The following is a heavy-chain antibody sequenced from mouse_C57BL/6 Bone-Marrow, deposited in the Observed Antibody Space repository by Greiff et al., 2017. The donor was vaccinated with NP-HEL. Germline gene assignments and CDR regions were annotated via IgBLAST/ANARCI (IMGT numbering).Heavy chain of an antibody. CDR2: ISYDGSN. V-gene: IGHV3-6*01. CDR3: ARGGDYYGSRSNWDEDYYAMDY. J-gene: IGHJ4*01. CDR1: GYSITSGYY. D-gene: IGHD1-1*01. Sequence: EVQLQESGPGLVKPSQSLSLTCSVTGYSITSGYYWNWIRQFPGNKLEWMGYISYDGSNNYNPSLKNRISLTRDTSKNQFFLKLNSVTTEDTATYYCARGGDYYGSRSNWDEDYYAMDYWGQGTSVTVSS.